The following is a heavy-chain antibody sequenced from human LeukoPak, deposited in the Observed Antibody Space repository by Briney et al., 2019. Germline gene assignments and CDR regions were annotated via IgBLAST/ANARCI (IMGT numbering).Heavy chain of an antibody. CDR2: IYYSGST. D-gene: IGHD3-22*01. J-gene: IGHJ4*02. V-gene: IGHV4-39*01. Sequence: SETLSLTCTVSGGSISSSSYYWGWIRQPPGKGLEWIGSIYYSGSTYYNPSLKSRVTISVDTSKNQFSLKLSSVTAADTAVYYCVRHLGWLLRDYYFDYWGQGTLVTVSS. CDR3: VRHLGWLLRDYYFDY. CDR1: GGSISSSSYY.